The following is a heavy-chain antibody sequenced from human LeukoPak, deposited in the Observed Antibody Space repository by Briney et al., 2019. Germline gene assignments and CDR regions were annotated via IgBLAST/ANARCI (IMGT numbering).Heavy chain of an antibody. CDR2: IHHSKGT. V-gene: IGHV4-34*01. CDR1: GESISDYY. J-gene: IGHJ4*02. D-gene: IGHD3-10*01. CDR3: VRATAAGSGRAFDY. Sequence: PSETLSLTCAVYGESISDYYWTWIRQFPGKGLEWIGEIHHSKGTNYIPSLKSRLTMSVDRSKNQFSLKLSSVTAADTAIYYCVRATAAGSGRAFDYWAQGSLVPVSS.